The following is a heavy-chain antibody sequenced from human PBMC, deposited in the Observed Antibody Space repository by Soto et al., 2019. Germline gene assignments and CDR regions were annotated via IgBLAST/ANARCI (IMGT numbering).Heavy chain of an antibody. CDR3: ATDRSWDYTDLDF. CDR1: GFTFSYYG. V-gene: IGHV3-30*03. D-gene: IGHD4-4*01. CDR2: ISHDGSKE. J-gene: IGHJ4*02. Sequence: QVHLAESGGGVVQPGRSLRLSCAASGFTFSYYGFHWVRQAPGKGLEWVAVISHDGSKEYYADSVRGRFTISRDNSRNTVHLQVNSLSAEDTAVYYCATDRSWDYTDLDFWGQGTLVTVSS.